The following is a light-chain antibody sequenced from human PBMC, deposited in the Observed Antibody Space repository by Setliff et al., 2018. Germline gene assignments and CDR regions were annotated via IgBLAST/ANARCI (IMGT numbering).Light chain of an antibody. J-gene: IGLJ2*01. CDR1: SSNIGSNA. V-gene: IGLV1-44*01. CDR3: LSYTSETTHAL. CDR2: EVT. Sequence: QSVLTQPPSASGTPGQRVIISCSGTSSNIGSNAVNWYQQFPGTAPKLMIYEVTKRPSGVSDRFSGSKSGNTASLTISGLQAEDEADYYCLSYTSETTHALFAGGTK.